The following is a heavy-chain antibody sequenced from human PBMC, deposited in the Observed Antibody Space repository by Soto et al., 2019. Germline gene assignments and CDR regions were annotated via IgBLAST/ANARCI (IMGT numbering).Heavy chain of an antibody. CDR3: ARGLRRQLLNWFDP. J-gene: IGHJ5*02. D-gene: IGHD2-2*01. CDR2: IYYIGST. Sequence: SDTLSLTCTVSGGSIRSYYWSWIRQPPGKGLEWIGYIYYIGSTNYNPSLKSRVTISVDTSKNQFSLKLSSVTAADTAVYYCARGLRRQLLNWFDPWGQGTLVTVSS. V-gene: IGHV4-59*07. CDR1: GGSIRSYY.